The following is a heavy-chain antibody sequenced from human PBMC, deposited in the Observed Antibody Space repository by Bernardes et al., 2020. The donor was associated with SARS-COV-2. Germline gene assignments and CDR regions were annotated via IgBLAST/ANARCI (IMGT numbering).Heavy chain of an antibody. V-gene: IGHV3-7*01. J-gene: IGHJ4*02. CDR3: ARDNTFMNDF. CDR1: GGSISHNY. CDR2: IKQDGSEK. Sequence: ESLSLTCTVSGGSISHNYWNWVRQAPGKGLEWVANIKQDGSEKVYVDSVKGRFTISRDNAENSLYLQMNSLRVEDTAVYYCARDNTFMNDFWGQGTLVTVSS. D-gene: IGHD5-18*01.